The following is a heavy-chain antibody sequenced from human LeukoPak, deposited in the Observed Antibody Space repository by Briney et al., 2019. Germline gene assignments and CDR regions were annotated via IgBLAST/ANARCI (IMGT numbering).Heavy chain of an antibody. CDR1: GGSISSHY. V-gene: IGHV4-59*11. Sequence: PSETLSLTCTVSGGSISSHYWSWIRQPPGKGLEWIGYIYYSGSTNYNPSLKSRVTISVDTSKNQFSLKLSSVTAADTAVYYCARGILEWLSQYYYYYYMDVWGKGTTVTVSS. CDR2: IYYSGST. CDR3: ARGILEWLSQYYYYYYMDV. J-gene: IGHJ6*03. D-gene: IGHD3-3*01.